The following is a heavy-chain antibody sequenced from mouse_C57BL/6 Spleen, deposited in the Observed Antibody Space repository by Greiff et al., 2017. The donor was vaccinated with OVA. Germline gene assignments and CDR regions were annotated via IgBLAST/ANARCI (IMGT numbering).Heavy chain of an antibody. J-gene: IGHJ4*01. CDR2: ISSGSSTI. D-gene: IGHD1-1*01. CDR1: GFTFSDYG. Sequence: EVKLVESGGGLVKPGGSLKLSCAASGFTFSDYGMNWVRQAPEKGLEWVAYISSGSSTIYYADTVKGRFTISRDNAKKTLFLQMTSLRSEDTAMYYCARRYGSSLYYAMDYWGQGTSVTVSS. CDR3: ARRYGSSLYYAMDY. V-gene: IGHV5-17*01.